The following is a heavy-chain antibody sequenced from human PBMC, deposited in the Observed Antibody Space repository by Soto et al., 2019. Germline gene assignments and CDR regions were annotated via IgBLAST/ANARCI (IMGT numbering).Heavy chain of an antibody. V-gene: IGHV4-30-4*01. Sequence: SETLSLTCTVSGGSISSGDYYWSWIRQPPGKGLEWIGYIYYSGGTYYNPSLKSRVTISVDTSKDQFSLKLSSVTAADTAVYYCARSTVRSYYYYGMDVWGQGTTVTVSS. CDR1: GGSISSGDYY. D-gene: IGHD4-4*01. CDR2: IYYSGGT. CDR3: ARSTVRSYYYYGMDV. J-gene: IGHJ6*02.